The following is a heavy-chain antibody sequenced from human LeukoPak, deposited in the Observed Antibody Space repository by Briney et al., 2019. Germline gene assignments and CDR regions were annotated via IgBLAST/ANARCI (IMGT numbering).Heavy chain of an antibody. CDR3: VKYQLLSDNRWRGTFEV. CDR2: ISASGGSI. D-gene: IGHD3-3*01. V-gene: IGHV3-23*01. J-gene: IGHJ3*01. Sequence: PGGSLRLSCAASGFTFSSYAMAWVRQAPGKGLEWVSVISASGGSIYHADSVKGRFTISRDNSRNTVYLQMSSLRAEDTAVYYCVKYQLLSDNRWRGTFEVWGQGTMVSVSS. CDR1: GFTFSSYA.